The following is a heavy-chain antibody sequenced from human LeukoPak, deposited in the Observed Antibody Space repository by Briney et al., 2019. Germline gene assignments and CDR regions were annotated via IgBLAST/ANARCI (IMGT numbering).Heavy chain of an antibody. CDR2: IFYTGST. J-gene: IGHJ4*02. Sequence: SETLSLTCTVSGGSISSYYWSWIRQPPGKGLEWIGYIFYTGSTNYNPSLKSRVTISVDTSKNQFSLKLNSVSAADTAVYYCAREGVRVPFDYWGQGTLVTVSS. CDR3: AREGVRVPFDY. V-gene: IGHV4-59*01. CDR1: GGSISSYY.